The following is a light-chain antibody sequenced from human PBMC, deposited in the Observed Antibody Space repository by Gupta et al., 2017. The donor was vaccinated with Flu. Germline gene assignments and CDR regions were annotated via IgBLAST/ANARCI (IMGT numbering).Light chain of an antibody. V-gene: IGKV3-15*01. CDR1: HSVSRN. CDR3: EQEDSWPWT. CDR2: AAS. J-gene: IGKJ1*01. Sequence: EILMTQSPATLSVSPGERATLSCRASHSVSRNLTWYQQKPGQAPGALIYAASTRATSFPARFSGSGSGTDFTLTVSSLQSEDYAVYYCEQEDSWPWTFGQGTKVDIK.